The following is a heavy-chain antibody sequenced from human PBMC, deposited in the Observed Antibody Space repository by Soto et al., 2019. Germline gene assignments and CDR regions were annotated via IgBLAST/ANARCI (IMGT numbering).Heavy chain of an antibody. J-gene: IGHJ4*02. CDR3: ARDRAEDY. CDR1: GFTFSGYS. CDR2: ISSSSSTI. V-gene: IGHV3-48*01. Sequence: EVQLVESGGGLVQPGGSLRLSCAASGFTFSGYSMNWVRQAPGKGLEWVSYISSSSSTIYYADSVEGRFTISRDNAKXXLYLQMNSLRAEDTAVYYCARDRAEDYWGQGTLVTVSS.